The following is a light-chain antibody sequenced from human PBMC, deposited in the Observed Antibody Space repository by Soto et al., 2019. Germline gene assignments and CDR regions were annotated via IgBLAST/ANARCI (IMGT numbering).Light chain of an antibody. Sequence: DIQMTQFPSTLSASVGDRVTITCRASQSINNWLAWYQQKPGKAPKLFIFKASTLESGVTSKFSASGFGTEFTLSISILQHDDFATYFCQQYESFPRTFGQRNKVEIK. CDR3: QQYESFPRT. CDR1: QSINNW. J-gene: IGKJ1*01. V-gene: IGKV1-5*03. CDR2: KAS.